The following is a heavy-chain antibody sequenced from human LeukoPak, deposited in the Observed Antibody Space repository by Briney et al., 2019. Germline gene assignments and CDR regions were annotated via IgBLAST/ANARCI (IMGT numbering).Heavy chain of an antibody. CDR1: GFTFSSYG. V-gene: IGHV3-30*18. CDR2: ISYDGSNK. CDR3: AKDLSALWFGELLDTAFDY. D-gene: IGHD3-10*01. Sequence: GGSLRLSCAASGFTFSSYGMHWVRQAPGKGLEWVAVISYDGSNKYYADSVKGRFTISRDNSKNTLYLQMNSLRAEDTAVYYCAKDLSALWFGELLDTAFDYWGQGTLVTVSS. J-gene: IGHJ4*02.